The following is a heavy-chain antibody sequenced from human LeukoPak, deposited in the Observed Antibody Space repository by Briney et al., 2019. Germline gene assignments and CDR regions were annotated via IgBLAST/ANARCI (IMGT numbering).Heavy chain of an antibody. V-gene: IGHV3-30*04. CDR1: GFTFSSYA. CDR2: ISYDGSNK. J-gene: IGHJ4*02. Sequence: PGGSLRLSCAASGFTFSSYAMHWVRQAPGKGLEWVAVISYDGSNKYYADSVKGRFTISRDNSKNTLYLQMNSLRAEDTAVYYCARVSGSYLSDDYWGQGTLVTVSS. CDR3: ARVSGSYLSDDY. D-gene: IGHD1-26*01.